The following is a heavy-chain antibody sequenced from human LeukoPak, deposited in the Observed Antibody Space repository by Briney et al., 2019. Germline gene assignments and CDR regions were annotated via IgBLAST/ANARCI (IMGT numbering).Heavy chain of an antibody. J-gene: IGHJ4*02. Sequence: PSETLSLTCTVSGYSISSGYFWGWIRQPPGKGLEWIGGIYPSGNTYYNPSLESRVAMSVDTSKNQLSLKLSSATAADTAMYYCARVQGSLYYVEYWGQGTPVTVSS. CDR3: ARVQGSLYYVEY. V-gene: IGHV4-38-2*02. CDR1: GYSISSGYF. CDR2: IYPSGNT. D-gene: IGHD3-10*01.